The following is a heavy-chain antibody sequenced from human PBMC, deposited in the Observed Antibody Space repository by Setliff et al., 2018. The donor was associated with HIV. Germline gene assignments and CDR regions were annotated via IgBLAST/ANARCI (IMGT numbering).Heavy chain of an antibody. CDR1: GGSVGSGSYY. CDR2: IYYSGST. J-gene: IGHJ3*02. V-gene: IGHV4-61*01. D-gene: IGHD2-2*01. CDR3: ARDRIEVLVDGPHDVFDI. Sequence: PSETLSLTCSVSGGSVGSGSYYWSWIRQSPGKGLEWLGYIYYSGSTTYNPSLKSRVTMSIDTSKNQFSLKLRSVTAADTAVYYCARDRIEVLVDGPHDVFDIWGRGTMVTVSS.